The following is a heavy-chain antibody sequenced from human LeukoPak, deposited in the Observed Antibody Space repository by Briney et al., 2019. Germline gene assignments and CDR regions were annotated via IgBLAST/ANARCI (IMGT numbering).Heavy chain of an antibody. D-gene: IGHD1-26*01. CDR1: GYTFTGYY. V-gene: IGHV1-18*04. CDR3: ARDPLVGATKVDAFDI. J-gene: IGHJ3*02. CDR2: ISAYNGNT. Sequence: ASVKVSCKASGYTFTGYYMHWVRQAPGQGLEWMGWISAYNGNTNYAQKLQGRVTMTTDTSTSTAYMELRSLRSDDTAVYYCARDPLVGATKVDAFDIWGQGTMVTVSS.